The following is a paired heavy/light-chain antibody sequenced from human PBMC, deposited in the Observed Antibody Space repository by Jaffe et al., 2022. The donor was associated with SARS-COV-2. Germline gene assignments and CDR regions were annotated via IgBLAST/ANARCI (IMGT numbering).Heavy chain of an antibody. J-gene: IGHJ4*02. CDR2: ISSSGTTI. CDR3: ARDSGVPQWVIN. Sequence: EVQLVESGGGLVQPGGSLRLSCAASGFTFSSYNMNWVRQAPGKGLEWVSYISSSGTTIYYADSVKGRFTISRDNARNSLYLQMNSLRDEDTAVYYCARDSGVPQWVINWGQGTLVTVSS. CDR1: GFTFSSYN. D-gene: IGHD1-26*01. V-gene: IGHV3-48*02.
Light chain of an antibody. CDR1: QNIRTY. J-gene: IGKJ1*01. CDR2: AAS. V-gene: IGKV1-39*01. CDR3: QQSYSTPRA. Sequence: DIQMTQSPSSLSASVGDRVTITCRASQNIRTYLNWYQQKPGKAPKLLIYAASSLQSGVPSRFSGSGSGTDFTLTISSLQPEDFATYYCQQSYSTPRAFGQGTKVEIK.